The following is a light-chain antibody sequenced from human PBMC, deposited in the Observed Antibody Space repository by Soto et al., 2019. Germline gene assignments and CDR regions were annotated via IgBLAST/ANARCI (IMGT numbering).Light chain of an antibody. J-gene: IGKJ4*01. V-gene: IGKV3-11*01. CDR3: QQRSNWPPLT. CDR1: QSVSSY. CDR2: DAS. Sequence: EIVLTQSPATLSLSPGERATLSCRASQSVSSYFAWYQQKPGQAPRRLIYDASNRATGIPARCSGSGSGTDFTLTISSREPEDFAVYYCQQRSNWPPLTFGGGTKVEIK.